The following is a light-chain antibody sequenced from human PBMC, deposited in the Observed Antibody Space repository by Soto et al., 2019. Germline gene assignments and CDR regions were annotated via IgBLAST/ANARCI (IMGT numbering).Light chain of an antibody. Sequence: QLTQSPSSLSASIGDRVTITCRASHGISSSLAWYQQEPGKAPKLLIYEASTLQSGVPSRFSGRGSGTEFTLTISSLQPDDFATYYCQHYNSYSEAFGQGTKVDIK. CDR1: HGISSS. CDR2: EAS. V-gene: IGKV1-9*01. J-gene: IGKJ1*01. CDR3: QHYNSYSEA.